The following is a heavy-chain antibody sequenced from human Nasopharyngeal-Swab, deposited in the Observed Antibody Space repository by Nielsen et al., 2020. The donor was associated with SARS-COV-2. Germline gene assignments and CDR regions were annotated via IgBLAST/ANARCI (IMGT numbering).Heavy chain of an antibody. CDR1: GDSIDRSSFY. V-gene: IGHV4-39*01. D-gene: IGHD6-19*01. J-gene: IGHJ4*02. Sequence: GSLRLSCSVTGDSIDRSSFYWAWIRQPPGKGLEWIGSILYNGNTYYNPSLKSRVTISVDTSKNEFSVKLSSATAADTAVYYCARRQSSGWYGSFDYWGQGRLVTVSS. CDR2: ILYNGNT. CDR3: ARRQSSGWYGSFDY.